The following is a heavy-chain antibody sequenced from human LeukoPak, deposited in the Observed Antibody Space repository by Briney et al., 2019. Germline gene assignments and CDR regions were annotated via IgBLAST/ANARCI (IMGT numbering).Heavy chain of an antibody. J-gene: IGHJ4*02. CDR1: GFTFRSYT. V-gene: IGHV3-21*01. Sequence: GGSLRLSCAASGFTFRSYTMNWVRQAPGKGLEWVSSISSSSSYIYYADSMKGRFAISRDNAKNSLYLQMNSLRAEDTAVYYCARDRVVAPYYFDYWGQGTLVTVSS. CDR2: ISSSSSYI. D-gene: IGHD5-12*01. CDR3: ARDRVVAPYYFDY.